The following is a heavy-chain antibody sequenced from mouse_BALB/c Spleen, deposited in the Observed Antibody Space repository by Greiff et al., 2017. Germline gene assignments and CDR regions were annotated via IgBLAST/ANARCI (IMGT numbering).Heavy chain of an antibody. D-gene: IGHD1-1*01. CDR1: GYTFTSYW. V-gene: IGHV1S127*01. J-gene: IGHJ4*01. Sequence: VQLVESGPELVRPGASVKMSCTASGYTFTSYWMHWVKQRPGQGLEWIGMIDTSNSETRLNQKFKDKATLNVDKSSNTAYMQLSSLTSEDSAVYYWARCPYCYGSSYYYSMDDWGQGTSVTVSS. CDR2: IDTSNSET. CDR3: ARCPYCYGSSYYYSMDD.